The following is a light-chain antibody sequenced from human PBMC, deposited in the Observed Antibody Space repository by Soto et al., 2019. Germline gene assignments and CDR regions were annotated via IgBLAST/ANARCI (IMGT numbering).Light chain of an antibody. CDR2: DVS. J-gene: IGLJ3*02. V-gene: IGLV2-14*02. CDR1: SNDVGKYNL. CDR3: SSYTSINTRV. Sequence: QSALTQPASVSGSPGQSITISCTGTSNDVGKYNLVSWYQHRPGKAPQLMIYDVSYRPSGVSNRFSGSKSGNTVSLTISGLQADDEADYYCSSYTSINTRVFGGGTKLTVL.